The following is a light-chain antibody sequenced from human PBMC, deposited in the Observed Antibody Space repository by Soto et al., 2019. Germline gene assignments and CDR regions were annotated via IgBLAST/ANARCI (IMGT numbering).Light chain of an antibody. Sequence: DIVMTQSPDSLAVSLGERATINCKSSQSILFSSNNKNCLAWYQQKPGQPPKLLIYWASTRESWVPDRFSGSGSGTNFTLTISSLQAEDVAVYYCQQYYTTITFGQGTRLEIK. CDR2: WAS. J-gene: IGKJ5*01. CDR3: QQYYTTIT. V-gene: IGKV4-1*01. CDR1: QSILFSSNNKNC.